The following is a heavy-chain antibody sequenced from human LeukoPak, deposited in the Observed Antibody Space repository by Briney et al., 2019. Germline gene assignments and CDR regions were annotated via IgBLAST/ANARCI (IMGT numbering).Heavy chain of an antibody. Sequence: GGSLRLSCVASGFTFSSYAMSWVRQTPGKGLEWISTISGSGGSTDYADSVKGWFAISRDNSKNTLYLQMNSLRAEDTAVYYCAKDRAKGAADAFDIWGQGTMVTVSS. CDR3: AKDRAKGAADAFDI. V-gene: IGHV3-23*01. CDR1: GFTFSSYA. CDR2: ISGSGGST. J-gene: IGHJ3*02. D-gene: IGHD1-26*01.